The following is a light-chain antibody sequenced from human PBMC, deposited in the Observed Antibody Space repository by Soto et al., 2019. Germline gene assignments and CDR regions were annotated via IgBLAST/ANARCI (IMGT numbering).Light chain of an antibody. Sequence: IQLTQSQSSLSASVGDRVSMRFWASQGISSYLAWYQQKPGKAPKLLIYAASTLQSGVPSRFSGSGSGTDFTLTISSLQPEDFATYYCQQLNSYQWTYGQGTKV. V-gene: IGKV1-9*01. J-gene: IGKJ1*01. CDR1: QGISSY. CDR2: AAS. CDR3: QQLNSYQWT.